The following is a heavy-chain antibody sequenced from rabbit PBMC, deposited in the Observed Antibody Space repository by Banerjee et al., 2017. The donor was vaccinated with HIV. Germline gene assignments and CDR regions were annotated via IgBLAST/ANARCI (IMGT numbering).Heavy chain of an antibody. CDR1: GFSFNNRYV. D-gene: IGHD1-1*01. J-gene: IGHJ4*01. V-gene: IGHV1S45*01. CDR2: IYTGGSGNT. Sequence: QEQLEESGGDLVKPEGSLTLTCTASGFSFNNRYVMCWVRQAPGKGPEWIACIYTGGSGNTWYASWATGRFTISKASSTTVTLQMTSLTAADTATYFCARDPVSGGYNHNLWGQGTLVTVS. CDR3: ARDPVSGGYNHNL.